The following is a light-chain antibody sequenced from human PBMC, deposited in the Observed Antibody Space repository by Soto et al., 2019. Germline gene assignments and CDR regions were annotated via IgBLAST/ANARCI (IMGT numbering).Light chain of an antibody. Sequence: QSALTQPASVSGSPGQSITISCTGTSSNVGSYKLVSWYQQHPGKAPKLMIFEVNKRPSGVSNRISGSKSGNTASLTVSGLQIEDEADYYCSSYRDYNKFVFGEGTKLTVL. CDR3: SSYRDYNKFV. V-gene: IGLV2-23*02. CDR1: SSNVGSYKL. J-gene: IGLJ2*01. CDR2: EVN.